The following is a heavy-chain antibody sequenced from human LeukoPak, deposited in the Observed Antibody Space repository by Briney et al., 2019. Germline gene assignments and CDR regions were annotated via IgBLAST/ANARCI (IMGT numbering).Heavy chain of an antibody. V-gene: IGHV3-64*01. CDR2: IGPDGGTT. CDR1: GFTFYTYG. Sequence: GGSLRLSCAASGFTFYTYGMHWVRQAPGKGLEYVSGIGPDGGTTYYANSVKGRFTISRDNSKYMLYLQMGSLAADDMAVYYCARGAQLTDYWGQGTLVTVSS. D-gene: IGHD6-13*01. J-gene: IGHJ4*02. CDR3: ARGAQLTDY.